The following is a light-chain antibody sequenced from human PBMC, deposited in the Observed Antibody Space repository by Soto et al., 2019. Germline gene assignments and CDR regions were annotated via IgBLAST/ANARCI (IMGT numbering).Light chain of an antibody. J-gene: IGKJ5*01. Sequence: DIQLTQSPSFLSASVGDRVSITCRASHGISSYLAWYQQKPGKAPKLLIYAASTLQSGVPLRFSGSGSGTSFTLTISSLQPDDFATYYCQQYNSYSTFGQGTRLEIK. CDR1: HGISSY. CDR2: AAS. CDR3: QQYNSYST. V-gene: IGKV1-9*01.